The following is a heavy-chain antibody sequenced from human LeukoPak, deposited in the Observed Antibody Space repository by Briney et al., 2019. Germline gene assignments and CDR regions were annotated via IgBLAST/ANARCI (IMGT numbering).Heavy chain of an antibody. CDR2: MNPNSGNT. Sequence: ASVKVSCKASGYTFTSYDINWVRQATGQGLEWMGWMNPNSGNTVYAQKFQGRLTITRNTSIGTAYMDLSSLRSEDTAVYYCAREGMRNMRDIVLMASKDYYYYYYMDVWGKGTTVTVSS. CDR1: GYTFTSYD. V-gene: IGHV1-8*03. J-gene: IGHJ6*03. D-gene: IGHD2-8*01. CDR3: AREGMRNMRDIVLMASKDYYYYYYMDV.